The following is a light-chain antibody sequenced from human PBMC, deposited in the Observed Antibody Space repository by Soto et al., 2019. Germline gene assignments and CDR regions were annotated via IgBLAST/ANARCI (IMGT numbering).Light chain of an antibody. CDR3: QQYNTFSPYT. V-gene: IGKV1-5*03. CDR1: QSVSDW. CDR2: KAS. Sequence: DIPMTQSPSTLSASVGDRVTLTCRASQSVSDWLAWYQQKPGKAPKLLIYKASNLESGVPSMFSGSGSGTEFTLTISSLQPDDSATYYCQQYNTFSPYTFGQGTKLEIK. J-gene: IGKJ2*01.